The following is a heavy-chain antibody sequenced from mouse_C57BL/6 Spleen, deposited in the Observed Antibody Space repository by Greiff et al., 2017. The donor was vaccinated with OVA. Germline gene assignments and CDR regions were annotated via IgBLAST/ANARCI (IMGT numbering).Heavy chain of an antibody. CDR3: ASDYDGDYYFDY. V-gene: IGHV14-2*01. CDR1: GFNIQDYY. Sequence: EVQLQQSGAELVKPGASVKLSCTASGFNIQDYYMHWVKQRTEQGLEWIGRIDPEDGETKYAPKFQGKATITADPSSNTAYLQLSSLTAEDTAVYYCASDYDGDYYFDYWGQGTTLTVSS. J-gene: IGHJ2*01. D-gene: IGHD2-4*01. CDR2: IDPEDGET.